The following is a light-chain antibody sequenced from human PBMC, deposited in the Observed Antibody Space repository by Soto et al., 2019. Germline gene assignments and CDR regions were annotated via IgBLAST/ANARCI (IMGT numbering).Light chain of an antibody. CDR3: QQYNNRPLT. J-gene: IGKJ4*01. Sequence: EIVMTQSPATLSVSPGERATLSCRASQSVSSNLAWYQQKPGQAPRLLIYGASTRATGIPARFSGSGSGTEFTLTISSLQSEDFAVYYCQQYNNRPLTFGGGTNVDIK. CDR1: QSVSSN. V-gene: IGKV3-15*01. CDR2: GAS.